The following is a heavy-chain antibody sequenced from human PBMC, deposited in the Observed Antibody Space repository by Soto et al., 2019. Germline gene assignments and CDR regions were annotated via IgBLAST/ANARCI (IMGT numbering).Heavy chain of an antibody. D-gene: IGHD6-13*01. V-gene: IGHV3-23*01. J-gene: IGHJ3*02. Sequence: EVQLLESGGGLVQPGGSLRLSCAASGFTFSSYAVSWVRQAPGRGLEWVSSSGGGTYYADSVKGRFTFSRDNSKNTLYLHMNSLRAEDTAVYYCAKESSAGGSNDAFDIWGQGTMVIVST. CDR2: SSGGGT. CDR3: AKESSAGGSNDAFDI. CDR1: GFTFSSYA.